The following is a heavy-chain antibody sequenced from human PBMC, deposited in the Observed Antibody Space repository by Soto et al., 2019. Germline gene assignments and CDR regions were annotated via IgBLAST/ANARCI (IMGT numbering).Heavy chain of an antibody. D-gene: IGHD2-15*01. Sequence: PGESLKISCKGSGYSFTSYWISWVRQMPGKGLEWMGRIDPSDSYTNYSPSFQGHVTISADKSISTAYLQWSSLKASDTAMYYCATHCSGGSCYAYYYYGMDVWGQGTTVTVSS. CDR3: ATHCSGGSCYAYYYYGMDV. CDR1: GYSFTSYW. CDR2: IDPSDSYT. V-gene: IGHV5-10-1*01. J-gene: IGHJ6*02.